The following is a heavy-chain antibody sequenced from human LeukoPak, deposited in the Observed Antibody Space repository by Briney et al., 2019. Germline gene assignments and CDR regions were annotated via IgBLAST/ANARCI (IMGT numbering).Heavy chain of an antibody. V-gene: IGHV3-7*01. Sequence: PGGSLRLSCAASGFTFSGYWMTWVRQGPGKELEWVANIKQDGSEKYYLDSVKGRFTISRDNAKNSLYLQMNSLRAEDTAVYYCARGRYPLTGYSAYYFDYWGQGTLVTVSS. D-gene: IGHD3-9*01. CDR3: ARGRYPLTGYSAYYFDY. J-gene: IGHJ4*02. CDR1: GFTFSGYW. CDR2: IKQDGSEK.